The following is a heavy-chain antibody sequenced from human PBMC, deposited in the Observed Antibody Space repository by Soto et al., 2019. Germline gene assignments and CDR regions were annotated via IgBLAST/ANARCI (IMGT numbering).Heavy chain of an antibody. J-gene: IGHJ4*02. CDR1: GLTFSSNS. Sequence: EVQLVESGGGLVKPGGSLRLSCAASGLTFSSNSMNLVRQAPGKVLEWVSSISSSSSYIYYADSVKGRFTISRDNAKNSLYLQMSSLRAEDTAVYYCARDAVSIGYSRDDYWGQGTLVTVSS. V-gene: IGHV3-21*01. CDR2: ISSSSSYI. CDR3: ARDAVSIGYSRDDY. D-gene: IGHD3-22*01.